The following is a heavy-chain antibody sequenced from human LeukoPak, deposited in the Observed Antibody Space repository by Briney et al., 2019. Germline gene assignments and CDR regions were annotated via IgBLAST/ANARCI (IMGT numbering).Heavy chain of an antibody. J-gene: IGHJ4*02. V-gene: IGHV3-23*01. CDR3: AKWGYCSSTSCYPLDY. CDR1: GFTFGGSG. D-gene: IGHD2-2*01. Sequence: PGGSLRLSCAGSGFTFGGSGMSWVRQAPGKGLEWVSSISATGITTAYADSVRGRFTISRDNSKNTLYLQMNSLRAEDTAVYYCAKWGYCSSTSCYPLDYWGQGTLVTVSS. CDR2: ISATGITT.